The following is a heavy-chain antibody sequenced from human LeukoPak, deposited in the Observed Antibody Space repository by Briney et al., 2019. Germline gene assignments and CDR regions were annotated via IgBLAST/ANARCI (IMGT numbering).Heavy chain of an antibody. V-gene: IGHV3-11*01. Sequence: GGSLRLSCAASGFSFRDNYMTWIRQAPGKGLEWVSSISSAGITIYYADSVTGRFTISRDNAKNSLYLQMNSLRAEDTAVYYCAGGDFPKSSGGAFDIWGQGTLVTVSS. CDR1: GFSFRDNY. D-gene: IGHD3-22*01. CDR3: AGGDFPKSSGGAFDI. J-gene: IGHJ3*02. CDR2: ISSAGITI.